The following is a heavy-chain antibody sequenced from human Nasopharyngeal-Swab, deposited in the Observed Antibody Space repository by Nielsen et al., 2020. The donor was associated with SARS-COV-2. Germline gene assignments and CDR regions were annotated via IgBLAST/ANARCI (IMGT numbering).Heavy chain of an antibody. CDR2: IYYSGST. Sequence: SETLSLTCTVSGGSISSGGYYWSWIRQHPGKGLEWIGYIYYSGSTYYNPSLKSRVTISVDTSKNQFSLKLSSVTAADTAVYYCARSPSPHITMIVVVTHWYFDLWGRGTLVTFSS. CDR1: GGSISSGGYY. J-gene: IGHJ2*01. D-gene: IGHD3-22*01. V-gene: IGHV4-31*03. CDR3: ARSPSPHITMIVVVTHWYFDL.